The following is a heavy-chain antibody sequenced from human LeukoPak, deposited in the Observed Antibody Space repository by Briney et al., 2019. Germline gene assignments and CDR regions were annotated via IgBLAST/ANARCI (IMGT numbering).Heavy chain of an antibody. CDR2: ISAYNGNT. D-gene: IGHD3-22*01. CDR1: GYTFTSYG. Sequence: GASVKVSCKASGYTFTSYGISWVRQAPGQGLEWMGWISAYNGNTNYAQKFQGRVTMSRDTSTSTVYMELSSLRSEDTAVYYCARGGGGDSSGYYYSYFDYWGQGTLVTVSS. CDR3: ARGGGGDSSGYYYSYFDY. V-gene: IGHV1-18*01. J-gene: IGHJ4*02.